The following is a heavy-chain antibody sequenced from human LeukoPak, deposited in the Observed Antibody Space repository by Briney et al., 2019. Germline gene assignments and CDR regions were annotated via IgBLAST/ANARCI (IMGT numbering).Heavy chain of an antibody. CDR2: ISGSGGST. CDR3: AKDPLIRFDY. J-gene: IGHJ4*02. V-gene: IGHV3-23*01. Sequence: PGGSLRLSCAAPGFTFSSYAMSWVRQVPGKGLEWVSAISGSGGSTYYADSVKGRFTISRDNSKNTLYLQMNSLRAEDTAVYYCAKDPLIRFDYWGQGTLVTVSS. D-gene: IGHD3-10*01. CDR1: GFTFSSYA.